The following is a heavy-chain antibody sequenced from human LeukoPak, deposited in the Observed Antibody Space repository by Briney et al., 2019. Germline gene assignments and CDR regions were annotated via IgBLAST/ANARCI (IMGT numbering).Heavy chain of an antibody. J-gene: IGHJ3*02. D-gene: IGHD3-10*01. Sequence: ASVKVSCKASGYTFTSYDINWVRQATGQGLEWMGWTNPNSGNTGYAQKFQDRVTITRDTSASTAYMELSSLRSEDTAVYYCAREGVRLWVGEATATETDAFDIWGQGTMVTVSS. CDR2: TNPNSGNT. V-gene: IGHV1-8*01. CDR1: GYTFTSYD. CDR3: AREGVRLWVGEATATETDAFDI.